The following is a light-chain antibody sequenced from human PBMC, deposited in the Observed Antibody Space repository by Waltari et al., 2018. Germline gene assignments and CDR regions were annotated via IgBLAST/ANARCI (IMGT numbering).Light chain of an antibody. CDR1: QSLLHSNGYNY. Sequence: DIVVTQSPLSLPVTPGEPASISCRSSQSLLHSNGYNYLDWYLQKPGQSTQLLIYLGSNRASGVPDRFSGTGSGTDFTLKINRVQAEDVGVYYCMQSLQALWTFGQGTKVDIK. J-gene: IGKJ1*01. CDR2: LGS. CDR3: MQSLQALWT. V-gene: IGKV2-28*01.